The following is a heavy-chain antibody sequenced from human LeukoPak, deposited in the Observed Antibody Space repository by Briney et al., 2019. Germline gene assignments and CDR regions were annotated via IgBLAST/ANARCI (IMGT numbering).Heavy chain of an antibody. J-gene: IGHJ4*02. CDR2: ISSSGSTI. CDR3: ARVIGLGQGPIDY. D-gene: IGHD6-19*01. CDR1: GFTFSDYY. Sequence: PGGYLRLSCAASGFTFSDYYMSWIRQAPGKGLEWVSYISSSGSTIYYADSVKGRFTISRGNAKNSLYLQMNSLRAEDTAVYYCARVIGLGQGPIDYWGQGTLVTVSS. V-gene: IGHV3-11*04.